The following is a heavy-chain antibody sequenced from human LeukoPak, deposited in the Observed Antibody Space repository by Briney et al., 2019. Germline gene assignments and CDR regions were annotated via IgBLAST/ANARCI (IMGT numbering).Heavy chain of an antibody. CDR3: ARPVPIFGVAPRYYFDY. J-gene: IGHJ4*02. D-gene: IGHD3-3*02. Sequence: SETLSLTCTVSGGSISSSSYYWLWIRQPPGKGLEWIGSIYYSGSTYYNPSLKSRVTISVDTSKNQFSLKLSSVTAADTAVYYCARPVPIFGVAPRYYFDYWGQGTLVTVSS. CDR1: GGSISSSSYY. CDR2: IYYSGST. V-gene: IGHV4-39*01.